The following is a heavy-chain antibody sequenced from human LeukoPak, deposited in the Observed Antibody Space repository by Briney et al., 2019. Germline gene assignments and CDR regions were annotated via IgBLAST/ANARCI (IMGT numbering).Heavy chain of an antibody. CDR1: GGSISSSSYY. V-gene: IGHV4-39*07. J-gene: IGHJ4*02. CDR2: IYYSGST. CDR3: ARNNDLEY. D-gene: IGHD1-1*01. Sequence: SETLSLTCTVSGGSISSSSYYWGWIRQPPGKGLEWIGSIYYSGSTYYNPSLKSRVTISVDTSKNQFSLKLSSVTAADTAVYYCARNNDLEYWGQGTLVIVSS.